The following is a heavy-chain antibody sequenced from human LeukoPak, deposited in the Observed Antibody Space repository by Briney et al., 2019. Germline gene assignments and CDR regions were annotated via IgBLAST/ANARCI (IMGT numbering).Heavy chain of an antibody. V-gene: IGHV1-18*01. Sequence: ASVKVSCKASGYTFTSYGISWVRQAPGQGLDWMGWISAYNGNTNYAQKLQGRVTMTTDTSTSTAYMELRSLRSDDTAVYYCARMVTIFGVVPGDYWGQGTLVTVSS. D-gene: IGHD3-3*01. J-gene: IGHJ4*02. CDR2: ISAYNGNT. CDR1: GYTFTSYG. CDR3: ARMVTIFGVVPGDY.